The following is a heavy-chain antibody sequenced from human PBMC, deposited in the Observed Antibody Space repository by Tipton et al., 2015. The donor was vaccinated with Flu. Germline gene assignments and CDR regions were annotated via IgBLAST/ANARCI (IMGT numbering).Heavy chain of an antibody. Sequence: LRLSCTVSGGSISRYSWSWIRQPPGKGLEWIGYFSYSGSTNYKPSLKSRVTISVDTSKNQFSLKLSSVTAADTAVYYCAREGVHGSGSSADAFDIWGQGTMVTASS. D-gene: IGHD3-10*01. V-gene: IGHV4-59*01. CDR2: FSYSGST. CDR3: AREGVHGSGSSADAFDI. CDR1: GGSISRYS. J-gene: IGHJ3*02.